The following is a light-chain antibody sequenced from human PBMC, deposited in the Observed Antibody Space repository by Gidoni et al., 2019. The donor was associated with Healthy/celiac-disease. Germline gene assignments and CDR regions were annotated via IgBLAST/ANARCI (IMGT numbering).Light chain of an antibody. V-gene: IGKV1-39*01. CDR3: QQSYSTPPET. J-gene: IGKJ1*01. CDR2: AAS. Sequence: IQTTQSPSSLSASVGDRVTITCRASQSISSYLNWYQQKPGKAPKLLIYAASSLQSEVPSRFSGSGSGTDFTLTISSLQPEDFATYYCQQSYSTPPETFGQGTKVEIK. CDR1: QSISSY.